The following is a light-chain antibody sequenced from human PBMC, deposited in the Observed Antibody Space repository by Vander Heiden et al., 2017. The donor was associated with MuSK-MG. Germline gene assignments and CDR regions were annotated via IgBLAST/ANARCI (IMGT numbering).Light chain of an antibody. Sequence: EIVMTQSPATLSVSPGERATLSCRASQSVSSNLAWYQQKPGQAPRLLIYGASTRATGIPARFSGSGSGTEFTLTISSLQSEDFAVYYCQQDNNCPFTFGQGTPLEIK. CDR3: QQDNNCPFT. J-gene: IGKJ5*01. CDR2: GAS. V-gene: IGKV3-15*01. CDR1: QSVSSN.